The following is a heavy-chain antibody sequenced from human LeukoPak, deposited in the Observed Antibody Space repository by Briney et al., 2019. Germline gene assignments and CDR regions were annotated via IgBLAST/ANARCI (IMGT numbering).Heavy chain of an antibody. D-gene: IGHD3-10*01. J-gene: IGHJ3*02. CDR1: GGSISSGSYY. Sequence: PSQTLSLTCTVSGGSISSGSYYWSWIRQPAGKGLEWIGRIYTSGSTNYNPSLKSRVTISVDTSKNQFSLKLSSVTAADTAVYYCAREIRTMVRGGDAFDIWGQGTMVTVSS. V-gene: IGHV4-61*02. CDR3: AREIRTMVRGGDAFDI. CDR2: IYTSGST.